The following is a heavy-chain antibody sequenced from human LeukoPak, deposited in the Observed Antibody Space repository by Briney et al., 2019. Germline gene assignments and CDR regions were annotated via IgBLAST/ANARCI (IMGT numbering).Heavy chain of an antibody. CDR2: VSLAGQT. J-gene: IGHJ5*02. D-gene: IGHD1-1*01. CDR1: GGSISNTNW. V-gene: IGHV4-4*02. Sequence: PSGTLSLTCDVSGGSISNTNWWSWVRQPPGQGLEWIGEVSLAGQTNYNPSLKSRVTLSVDTSKNQFSLKLSSVTAADTAVYYCAREGTSGTHLNWFDPWGQGTLVTVSS. CDR3: AREGTSGTHLNWFDP.